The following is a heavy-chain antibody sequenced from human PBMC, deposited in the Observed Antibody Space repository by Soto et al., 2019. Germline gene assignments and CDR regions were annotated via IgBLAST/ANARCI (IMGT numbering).Heavy chain of an antibody. V-gene: IGHV4-39*01. Sequence: QLQLQESGPGLVKPSETLSLTCTVSGGSITISSYYWGWIRQPPGKGLEWSGGVYYSGSTYHNPTMKSRDTIYVNRSKNQFSMKMSSVTDADTAVYYCARQPYCSSNSCYRFSNGFEPRGQGTLVTVSS. CDR3: ARQPYCSSNSCYRFSNGFEP. CDR2: VYYSGST. D-gene: IGHD2-2*01. J-gene: IGHJ5*02. CDR1: GGSITISSYY.